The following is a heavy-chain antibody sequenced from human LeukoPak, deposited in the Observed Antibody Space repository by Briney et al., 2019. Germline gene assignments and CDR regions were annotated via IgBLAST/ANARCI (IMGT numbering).Heavy chain of an antibody. D-gene: IGHD2-21*02. V-gene: IGHV4-39*01. Sequence: SETLSLTCTVSGGSISSSSYYWGWIRQPPGKGLEWIGSIYYSGSTYYNPSLKSRVTISVDTSKNQFSLKLSSVTAADTAVYYCARVVVTAIIDYWGQGILVTVSS. CDR2: IYYSGST. CDR1: GGSISSSSYY. CDR3: ARVVVTAIIDY. J-gene: IGHJ4*02.